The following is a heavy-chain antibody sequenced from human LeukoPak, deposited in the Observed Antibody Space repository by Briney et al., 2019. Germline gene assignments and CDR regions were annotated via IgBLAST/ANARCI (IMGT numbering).Heavy chain of an antibody. J-gene: IGHJ6*02. V-gene: IGHV3-33*03. CDR1: GFTFSSYG. CDR2: IWYDGSNK. Sequence: PGGSLRLSSAASGFTFSSYGMHWVRQAPGKGLEWVAVIWYDGSNKYYADSVKGRFTISRDKSKNTLHLQMNSLRGEDTAVYYCAKGNGYYGSGTYGMDVWGQGTTVTVSS. CDR3: AKGNGYYGSGTYGMDV. D-gene: IGHD3-10*01.